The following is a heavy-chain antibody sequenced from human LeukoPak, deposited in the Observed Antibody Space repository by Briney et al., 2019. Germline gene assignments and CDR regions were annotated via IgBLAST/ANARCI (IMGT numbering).Heavy chain of an antibody. CDR3: ARSCGGDFTNWFDP. D-gene: IGHD2-21*02. V-gene: IGHV4-39*01. Sequence: PSETLPLTCTVSGGSISSSSYYWGRIRQPPGKGLEWIGSIYYSGSTYYNPSLKSRVTISVDTSKNQFSLKLSSVTAADTAVYYCARSCGGDFTNWFDPWGQGTLVTVSS. CDR2: IYYSGST. CDR1: GGSISSSSYY. J-gene: IGHJ5*02.